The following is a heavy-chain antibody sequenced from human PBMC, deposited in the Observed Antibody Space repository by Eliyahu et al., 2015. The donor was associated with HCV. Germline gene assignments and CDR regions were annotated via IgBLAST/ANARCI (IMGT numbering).Heavy chain of an antibody. J-gene: IGHJ6*02. D-gene: IGHD4-17*01. CDR1: KYKFRNXG. CDR3: ARSPPESFIISDYGGLDV. CDR2: ISVEGDKI. Sequence: VESGGGLAQPGGFQXISCTASKYKFRNXGMSWVRQAPGKGLEWVASISVEGDKIYVADAVRDRFTVSRNNDWNTVDLHMSSLRVDDTAVYYCARSPPESFIISDYGGLDVWGQGTTVTVSS. V-gene: IGHV3-23*04.